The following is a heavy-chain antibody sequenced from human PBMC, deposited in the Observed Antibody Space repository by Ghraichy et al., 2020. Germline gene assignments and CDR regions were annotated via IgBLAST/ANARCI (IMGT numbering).Heavy chain of an antibody. CDR1: GFTFDDYA. D-gene: IGHD6-19*01. Sequence: SLNISCAASGFTFDDYAMHWVRQAPGKGLEWVSGISWNSGSIGYADSVKGRFTISRDNAKNSLYLQMNSLRAEDTALYYCAKDIGSSCWTPTGYYYYGMDVWGQGTTVTVSS. CDR2: ISWNSGSI. J-gene: IGHJ6*02. CDR3: AKDIGSSCWTPTGYYYYGMDV. V-gene: IGHV3-9*01.